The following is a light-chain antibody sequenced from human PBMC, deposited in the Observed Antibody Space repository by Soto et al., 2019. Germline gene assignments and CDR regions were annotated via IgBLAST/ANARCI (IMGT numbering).Light chain of an antibody. J-gene: IGLJ1*01. CDR1: SSDVGSYNL. CDR3: CSYAGSSTYV. Sequence: QSVLTPPASVSGSPGQSITISCTGTSSDVGSYNLVSWYQQHPGKAPKLMIYEGSKRPSGVSNRFSGSKSGNTASLTISGLQAKDEADYYCCSYAGSSTYVFGTGTKVTVL. CDR2: EGS. V-gene: IGLV2-23*01.